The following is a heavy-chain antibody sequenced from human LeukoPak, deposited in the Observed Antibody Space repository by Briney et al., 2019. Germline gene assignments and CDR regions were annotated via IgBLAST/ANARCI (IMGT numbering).Heavy chain of an antibody. Sequence: PGGSLRLSCAASGFTFSSYGMHWVRQAPGKGLEWVAFIRYDGSNKYCADSVKGRFTISRDNSKNTLYLQMNSLRAEDTAVYYCAREITMIVVVPNGAFDIWGQGTMVTVSS. CDR3: AREITMIVVVPNGAFDI. V-gene: IGHV3-30*02. J-gene: IGHJ3*02. D-gene: IGHD3-22*01. CDR1: GFTFSSYG. CDR2: IRYDGSNK.